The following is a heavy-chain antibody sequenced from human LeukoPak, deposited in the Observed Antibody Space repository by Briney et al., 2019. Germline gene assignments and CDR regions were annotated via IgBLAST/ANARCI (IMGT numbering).Heavy chain of an antibody. Sequence: SGRSLRLSCAASGFTFSPYPIHWVRQAPGKGLEWVAVISSDGNNKYYADSVKGRFTISRDNSKNTLYLQMNSLRAEDAALYYCARDYASGSYYKGSWGTLDIWGQGTMVTVSS. CDR1: GFTFSPYP. CDR2: ISSDGNNK. D-gene: IGHD3-10*01. V-gene: IGHV3-30-3*01. J-gene: IGHJ3*02. CDR3: ARDYASGSYYKGSWGTLDI.